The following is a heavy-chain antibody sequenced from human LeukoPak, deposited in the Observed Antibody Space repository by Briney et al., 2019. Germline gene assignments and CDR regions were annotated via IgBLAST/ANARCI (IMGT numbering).Heavy chain of an antibody. CDR1: GFTFFNYA. CDR2: IGGSGGFT. V-gene: IGHV3-23*01. J-gene: IGHJ4*02. Sequence: GGSLRLSCEASGFTFFNYAMSWVRQAPGKGLEWVSSIGGSGGFTVYADAVMGRFTVSRDNSRSTLYLQMDSLRAEDTAIYYCAKARASDGDDSQSYWGQGTLVTVSS. D-gene: IGHD2-21*02. CDR3: AKARASDGDDSQSY.